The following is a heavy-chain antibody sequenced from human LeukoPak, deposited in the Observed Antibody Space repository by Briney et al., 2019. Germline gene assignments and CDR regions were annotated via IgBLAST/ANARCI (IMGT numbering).Heavy chain of an antibody. CDR2: INTNTGNP. CDR3: ARDPPLYYDSSGYPNYFDY. Sequence: ASVKVSCKASGYTFTSYAMNWVRQAPGQGLEWMGWINTNTGNPTYAQGFTGRFVFSLDTSVSTAYLQISSLKAEDTAVYYCARDPPLYYDSSGYPNYFDYWGQGTLVIVSS. D-gene: IGHD3-22*01. CDR1: GYTFTSYA. V-gene: IGHV7-4-1*02. J-gene: IGHJ4*02.